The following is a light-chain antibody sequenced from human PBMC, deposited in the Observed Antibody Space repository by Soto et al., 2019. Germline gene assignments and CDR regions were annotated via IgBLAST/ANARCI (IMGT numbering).Light chain of an antibody. V-gene: IGKV1-5*03. CDR3: QHYKFFPWT. Sequence: DIQMTQSPSTLSASVGDRVTITCRASQSIDTWLAWYQQKPGEVPKVLIYKVSNLQRGVPSRFSGSGSGTEFTLTISGLQPGDFATYYCQHYKFFPWTFGQGTRVEIK. J-gene: IGKJ1*01. CDR1: QSIDTW. CDR2: KVS.